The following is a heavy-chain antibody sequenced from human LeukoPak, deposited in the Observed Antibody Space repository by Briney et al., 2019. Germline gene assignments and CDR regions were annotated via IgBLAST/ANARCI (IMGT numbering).Heavy chain of an antibody. D-gene: IGHD3-10*01. V-gene: IGHV3-23*01. CDR2: FGISGST. Sequence: GGSLRPSCAASGFTFSSFGMGWVRQASGKSLEWVSTFGISGSTYFADSVKGRFTISRDTSKNTLYLQMDSLRAEDTAVYYRARSGPYYFDYWGQGTLVTVSS. CDR1: GFTFSSFG. J-gene: IGHJ4*02. CDR3: ARSGPYYFDY.